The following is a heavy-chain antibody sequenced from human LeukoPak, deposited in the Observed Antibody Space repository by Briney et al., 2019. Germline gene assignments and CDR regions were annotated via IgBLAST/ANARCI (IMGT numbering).Heavy chain of an antibody. D-gene: IGHD3-22*01. V-gene: IGHV4-59*12. CDR3: ARGRIVVANTDAFDI. CDR2: IYYTGGT. J-gene: IGHJ3*02. Sequence: TSSETLSLTCTVSGGSISPFYWNWIRQPPGKGLEWIGYIYYTGGTSYSPSLNSRATISVDTSKNQISLKLNSVTAADTAVYYCARGRIVVANTDAFDIWGQGTMVPVSS. CDR1: GGSISPFY.